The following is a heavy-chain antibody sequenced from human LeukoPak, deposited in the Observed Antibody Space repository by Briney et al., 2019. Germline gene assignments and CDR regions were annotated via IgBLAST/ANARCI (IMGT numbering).Heavy chain of an antibody. V-gene: IGHV5-51*01. Sequence: GKSLKISCKGSGYSFTGYWIGWVRQMPGKGLEWMGIIYPGDSDTRYSPSFQGQVTISADKSISTAYLQWSSLKASDTAMYYYARSRKDRYCTNGVCYTYFDYWGQGTLVTVSS. CDR2: IYPGDSDT. CDR3: ARSRKDRYCTNGVCYTYFDY. J-gene: IGHJ4*02. CDR1: GYSFTGYW. D-gene: IGHD2-8*01.